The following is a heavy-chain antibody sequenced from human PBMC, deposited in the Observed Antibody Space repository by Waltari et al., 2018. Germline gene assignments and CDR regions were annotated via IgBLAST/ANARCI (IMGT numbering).Heavy chain of an antibody. CDR1: GLSIRGSS. V-gene: IGHV1-69*12. CDR2: FIPLSGSQ. J-gene: IGHJ4*02. Sequence: QVKLAQSGAEVKSPGSSVTVSGKASGLSIRGSSWSWVRQAPGQGLEWMGGFIPLSGSQIYTQKVQGRLTITADGSTRTTVMELRNLRYEDTAVYFCARGYRYDSSERFYLDHWGQGTPVIVSS. D-gene: IGHD3-22*01. CDR3: ARGYRYDSSERFYLDH.